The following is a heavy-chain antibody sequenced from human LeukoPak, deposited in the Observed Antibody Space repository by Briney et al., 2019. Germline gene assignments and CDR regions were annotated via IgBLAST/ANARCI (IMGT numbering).Heavy chain of an antibody. CDR2: IRSKANSYAT. D-gene: IGHD1-26*01. Sequence: GGSLRLSCAASGFTFSGSAMHWVRQASGKGLEWVGRIRSKANSYATAYAASVKGRFTISRDDSKNTAYLQMNSLKTEDTAVYYCTRLLVGAHWTADYWGQGTLVTVSS. V-gene: IGHV3-73*01. CDR3: TRLLVGAHWTADY. J-gene: IGHJ4*02. CDR1: GFTFSGSA.